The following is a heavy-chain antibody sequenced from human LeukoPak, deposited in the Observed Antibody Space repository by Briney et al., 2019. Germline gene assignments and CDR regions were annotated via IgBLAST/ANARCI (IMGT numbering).Heavy chain of an antibody. Sequence: GGSLRLSCAASGFTFSGYAMHWVRQAPGKGLEWVAVISYDGSNKYYADSVKGRFTISRDNSKNTLYLQMNSLRAEDTAVYYCARPPTNVPAAPLDFWGQGTLVTVSS. CDR2: ISYDGSNK. V-gene: IGHV3-30-3*01. J-gene: IGHJ4*02. CDR1: GFTFSGYA. CDR3: ARPPTNVPAAPLDF. D-gene: IGHD2-2*01.